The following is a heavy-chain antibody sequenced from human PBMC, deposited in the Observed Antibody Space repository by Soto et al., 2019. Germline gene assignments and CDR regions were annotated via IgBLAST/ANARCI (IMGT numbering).Heavy chain of an antibody. J-gene: IGHJ3*02. D-gene: IGHD1-26*01. Sequence: SGTLSLTCPFIRSSIHSSSGEWALTCKPPGSGLEWIASIKYSGTTFYNPSLKSRVTLSVDTSKNQFALKLSSVTAAETAVYYCARHGITGSYYDAFDIWGQGTMVS. CDR3: ARHGITGSYYDAFDI. CDR1: RSSIHSSSGE. V-gene: IGHV4-39*01. CDR2: IKYSGTT.